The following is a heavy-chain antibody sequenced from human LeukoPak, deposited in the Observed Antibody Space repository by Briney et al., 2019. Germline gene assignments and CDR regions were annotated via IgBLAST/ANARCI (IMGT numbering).Heavy chain of an antibody. CDR1: GFTFSNYG. CDR3: ARGIIVGATIQDV. Sequence: GGSLRLSCAASGFTFSNYGMYWIRQAPGKGLEWVTFIRYDGGKTYYADSVKGRFTISRDNSKNTLYLQMNSLRAEDTAVYYCARGIIVGATIQDVWGQGTTVTVSS. J-gene: IGHJ6*02. D-gene: IGHD1-26*01. V-gene: IGHV3-30*02. CDR2: IRYDGGKT.